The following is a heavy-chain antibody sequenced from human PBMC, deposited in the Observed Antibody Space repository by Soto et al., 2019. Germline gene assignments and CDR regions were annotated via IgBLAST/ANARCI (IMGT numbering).Heavy chain of an antibody. CDR1: GYTFTSYD. D-gene: IGHD3-10*01. V-gene: IGHV1-8*01. J-gene: IGHJ3*02. CDR3: ARGINYYDSGDDAFDI. CDR2: MNPNSGNT. Sequence: QVQLVQSGAEVKKPGASVKVSCKASGYTFTSYDINWVRQATGQGLEWMGWMNPNSGNTGYAQKFQGRVTMTRNTSRSTAYRELSSLRSEDTAVYYCARGINYYDSGDDAFDIWGQGTMVTVSS.